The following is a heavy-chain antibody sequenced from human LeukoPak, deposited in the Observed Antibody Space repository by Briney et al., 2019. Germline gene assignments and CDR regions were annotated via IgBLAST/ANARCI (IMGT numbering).Heavy chain of an antibody. CDR1: GGSISSYY. CDR3: ARLRGYSYGQD. J-gene: IGHJ4*02. CDR2: IYYSGST. Sequence: SETLSLTCTVSGGSISSYYWSWLRQPPGKGLEWIGYIYYSGSTNYNPSLKSRVTISVDTSKNQFSLKLSSVTAADTAVYYCARLRGYSYGQDWGQGTLVTVSS. D-gene: IGHD5-18*01. V-gene: IGHV4-59*08.